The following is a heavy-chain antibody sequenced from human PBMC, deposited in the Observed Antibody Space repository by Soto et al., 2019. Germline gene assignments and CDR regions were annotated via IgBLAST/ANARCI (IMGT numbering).Heavy chain of an antibody. Sequence: EVQLLESGGGLVQPGGSLRLSCAASGFTFSSYAMSWVRQAPGKGLEWVSAMSGSGGSTYYADSVKGRFTISRDNSKNTLYLQMHSLRAEDTAVYYCAKEHREDSSGYYERYYFDYWGQGTLVTVSS. CDR2: MSGSGGST. J-gene: IGHJ4*02. V-gene: IGHV3-23*01. D-gene: IGHD3-22*01. CDR1: GFTFSSYA. CDR3: AKEHREDSSGYYERYYFDY.